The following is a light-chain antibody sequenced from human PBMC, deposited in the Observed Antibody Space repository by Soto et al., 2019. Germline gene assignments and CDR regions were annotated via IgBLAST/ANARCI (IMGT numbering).Light chain of an antibody. J-gene: IGLJ1*01. CDR1: RSDLAIYNY. CDR2: QVT. V-gene: IGLV2-14*01. CDR3: SSYTDSSNYV. Sequence: QSVLTQPASVSGSPGQSITISCTGTRSDLAIYNYVSWYQQQPGKAPKLMIYQVTNRPSGVSNRFSGARSGNTASLTISGLQAEDEADYYCSSYTDSSNYVFGTGTKGTVL.